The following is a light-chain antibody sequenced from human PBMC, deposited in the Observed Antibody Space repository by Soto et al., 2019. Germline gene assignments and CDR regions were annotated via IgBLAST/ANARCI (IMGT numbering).Light chain of an antibody. CDR1: SSDIGGYNY. Sequence: QSALTQPPSASGSPGQSVTISCTGTSSDIGGYNYVSWYQQHPGKAPKLIIYDVSNRPSGVSSRFSGSKSGNTASLSISGLQAEDEADYYCSSYTSSSTLVFGTGTKLTVL. V-gene: IGLV2-14*01. J-gene: IGLJ1*01. CDR3: SSYTSSSTLV. CDR2: DVS.